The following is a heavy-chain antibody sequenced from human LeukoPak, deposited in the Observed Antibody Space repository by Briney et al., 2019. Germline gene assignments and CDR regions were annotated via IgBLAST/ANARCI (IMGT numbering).Heavy chain of an antibody. V-gene: IGHV3-30*03. Sequence: PTGGSLRLSCAASGFTFSSYGMHWVRQAPGKGLEWVAVISYDGSNKYYADSVKGRFTISRDNSKNTLYLQMNSLRAEDTAVYYCARQWGWFPTGWWLDTLDVWGQGSMVIVSS. D-gene: IGHD2-15*01. CDR1: GFTFSSYG. CDR3: ARQWGWFPTGWWLDTLDV. CDR2: ISYDGSNK. J-gene: IGHJ3*01.